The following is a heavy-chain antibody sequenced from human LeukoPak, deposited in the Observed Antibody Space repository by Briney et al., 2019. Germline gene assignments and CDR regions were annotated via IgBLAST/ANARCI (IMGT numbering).Heavy chain of an antibody. CDR2: LYNGVNT. CDR3: ARASQWLAFDY. CDR1: GFTVGSNH. Sequence: GGSLRLSCAASGFTVGSNHMSWVRQAPGKGLEWVSVLYNGVNTNYADSVKGRFTISNDNSKNTLYLQMNSLRAEDTAVYFCARASQWLAFDYWGQGALVTVSS. J-gene: IGHJ4*02. D-gene: IGHD6-19*01. V-gene: IGHV3-66*01.